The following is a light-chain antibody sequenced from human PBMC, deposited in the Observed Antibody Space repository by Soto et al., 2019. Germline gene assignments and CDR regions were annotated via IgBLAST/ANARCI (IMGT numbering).Light chain of an antibody. CDR3: QQYDRTSCT. CDR2: GAS. V-gene: IGKV3-20*01. J-gene: IGKJ1*01. Sequence: EIVLTQSPGTLSLSPGEGATLSCRASQSVSTNFFAWYQQKPGQAPRLLIYGASTRATCIPVRFSGSGSGTDFTLTISRLEPEDFAVYYCQQYDRTSCTFGQATKVEIK. CDR1: QSVSTNF.